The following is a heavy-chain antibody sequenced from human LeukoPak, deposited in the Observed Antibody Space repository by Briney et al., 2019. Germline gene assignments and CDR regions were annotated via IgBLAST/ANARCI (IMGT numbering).Heavy chain of an antibody. Sequence: GRSLRLSCAASGFTFSSYGMHWVRQAPGKGLEWVAVISYDGSNKYYADSVKGRFTISRDNSKNTLYLQMNSLRAEDTAVYYCAKDPFPYDSSGYYFDYWGQGTLVTVSS. CDR3: AKDPFPYDSSGYYFDY. CDR1: GFTFSSYG. V-gene: IGHV3-30*18. D-gene: IGHD3-22*01. CDR2: ISYDGSNK. J-gene: IGHJ4*02.